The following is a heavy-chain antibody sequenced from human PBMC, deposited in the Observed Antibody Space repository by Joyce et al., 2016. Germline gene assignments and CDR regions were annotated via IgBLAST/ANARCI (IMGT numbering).Heavy chain of an antibody. CDR1: GSIFSGYA. J-gene: IGHJ3*02. CDR2: ISDDGPNK. V-gene: IGHV3-30*04. Sequence: QEQLEESGGGVVQPGTSLRLSCTASGSIFSGYAMNWVRQAPGKGLEWGAIISDDGPNKFYADSVRGRFTISRDNYKNTLFLQMNSLTIEDAGVYYCARRSGIPAGRRPGAFDMWGQGTVVTVSS. D-gene: IGHD6-13*01. CDR3: ARRSGIPAGRRPGAFDM.